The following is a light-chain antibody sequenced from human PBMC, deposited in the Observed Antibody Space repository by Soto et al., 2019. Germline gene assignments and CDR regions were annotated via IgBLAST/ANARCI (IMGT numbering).Light chain of an antibody. CDR2: AAS. V-gene: IGKV1D-16*01. CDR1: QGISSR. Sequence: DIQMTQSPSSLSASVGDRVTITCRASQGISSRLAWYQQKPEKAPKSLIYAASSLQSGVPSRFSGSGSGTDFTLTISSLQPEXXXXXXXXXXXXYPTTFGGGTKVEIK. J-gene: IGKJ4*01. CDR3: XXXXXYPTT.